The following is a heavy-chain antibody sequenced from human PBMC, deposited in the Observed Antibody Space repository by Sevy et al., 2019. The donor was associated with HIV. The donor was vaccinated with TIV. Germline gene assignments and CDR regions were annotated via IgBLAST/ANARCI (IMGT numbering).Heavy chain of an antibody. J-gene: IGHJ3*02. Sequence: GGSLRLSCAASGFTFSRYGMHWVRQAPGKGLEWVAVIWNDRGTKHYADSVKGRFTISRDNSKNTLYLQMNSLRAEDMAVYYCASLPNNYYDSSGSSGDDAFDIWGQGTMVTVSS. CDR1: GFTFSRYG. V-gene: IGHV3-33*01. CDR2: IWNDRGTK. D-gene: IGHD3-22*01. CDR3: ASLPNNYYDSSGSSGDDAFDI.